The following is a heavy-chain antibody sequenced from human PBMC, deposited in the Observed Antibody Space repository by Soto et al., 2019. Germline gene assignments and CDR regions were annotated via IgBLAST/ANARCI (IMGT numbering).Heavy chain of an antibody. CDR3: VRLSTCSCTMDV. V-gene: IGHV4-39*01. D-gene: IGHD2-15*01. J-gene: IGHJ6*02. CDR2: IYSGGST. CDR1: TDSISTSTYY. Sequence: QLQLQESGPGLVKPSETLSLTCIVSTDSISTSTYYWGWIRQPPGKGLEWIGSIYSGGSTYYNPSLKSRVTISVDTSRNQFSLEVASVTAADTSIYYCVRLSTCSCTMDVWGQGTTVTVSS.